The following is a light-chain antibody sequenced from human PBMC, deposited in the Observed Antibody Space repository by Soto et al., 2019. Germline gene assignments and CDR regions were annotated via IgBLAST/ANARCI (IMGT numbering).Light chain of an antibody. V-gene: IGKV1-27*01. CDR2: AAS. J-gene: IGKJ1*01. Sequence: DIQMTQSPSSLSASVGDRGTITCRARQGIGKYLAWYQQKPGKVPKLLIYAASTLQSGVPSRFSGGGSVTDFTLTISSLQPEDVATYYCQKYNSVPQTFGQGTKVEIK. CDR3: QKYNSVPQT. CDR1: QGIGKY.